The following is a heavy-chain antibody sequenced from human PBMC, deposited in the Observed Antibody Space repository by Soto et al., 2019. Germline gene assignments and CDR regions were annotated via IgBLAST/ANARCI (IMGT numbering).Heavy chain of an antibody. V-gene: IGHV4-39*01. CDR3: ASLVAGYYGDY. CDR2: IYYSGST. Sequence: PSETLSLTCTVSGGSISSTSYYWGWIRQPPRKGLEWIGSIYYSGSTYYNPFLKSRVTISVDTSQNQFSMKLTSVTAADTAVYYCASLVAGYYGDYWGQGPLVTVS. CDR1: GGSISSTSYY. D-gene: IGHD6-19*01. J-gene: IGHJ4*02.